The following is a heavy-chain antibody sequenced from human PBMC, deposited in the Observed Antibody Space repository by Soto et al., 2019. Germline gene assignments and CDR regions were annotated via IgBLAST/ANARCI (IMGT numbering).Heavy chain of an antibody. CDR3: ARYASSTGYLAF. CDR2: ISAYSGAT. D-gene: IGHD6-13*01. V-gene: IGHV1-18*01. CDR1: GYIFTNYA. J-gene: IGHJ4*02. Sequence: ASVKVSCKASGYIFTNYAISWVRQAPGEGLEWIGCISAYSGATNYARKVQGRVTITTDTSTSTAYMELRSLKFDDTAVYYCARYASSTGYLAFWGQGTLVTGSS.